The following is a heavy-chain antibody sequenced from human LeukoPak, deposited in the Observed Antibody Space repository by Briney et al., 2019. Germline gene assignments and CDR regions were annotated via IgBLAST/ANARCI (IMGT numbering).Heavy chain of an antibody. CDR3: ARAGGGNTAMDLDY. Sequence: SETLSLTCTVSGVSISSYYWSWIRQPPGKGLEWIGYIFYSGRTSYNPSLKSRVTISLDTSKNQFSLMLSSVPAADTAFYYCARAGGGNTAMDLDYWGQGTLVTVSS. D-gene: IGHD5-18*01. V-gene: IGHV4-59*01. J-gene: IGHJ4*02. CDR2: IFYSGRT. CDR1: GVSISSYY.